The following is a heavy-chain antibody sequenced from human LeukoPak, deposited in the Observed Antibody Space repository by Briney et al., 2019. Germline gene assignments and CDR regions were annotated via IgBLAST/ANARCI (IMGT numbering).Heavy chain of an antibody. CDR1: GYTLTELS. D-gene: IGHD2-2*01. V-gene: IGHV1-24*01. J-gene: IGHJ4*02. CDR2: FDPEDGET. CDR3: ATGGYCSSTSCFIGDDY. Sequence: ASVKVSCKVSGYTLTELSMHWVRQAPGKGLEWMGGFDPEDGETIYAQKFQGRVTMTEDTSTDTAYMELSSLRSEDTAVYYCATGGYCSSTSCFIGDDYWGQGTLVTVSS.